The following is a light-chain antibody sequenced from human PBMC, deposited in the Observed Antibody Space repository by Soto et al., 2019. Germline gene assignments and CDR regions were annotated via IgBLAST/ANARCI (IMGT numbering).Light chain of an antibody. J-gene: IGKJ2*01. CDR2: WAS. CDR1: QTVLDSSNNRDY. Sequence: DIVMTQSPDSLAVSLGERATINCKSSQTVLDSSNNRDYLTWYQQKPGQPPKLLIYWASTREFGVPDRFSGSGSGTDFTLTISSLQAGDVGVYYCQQYNNWPPYTFGQGTKVDIK. V-gene: IGKV4-1*01. CDR3: QQYNNWPPYT.